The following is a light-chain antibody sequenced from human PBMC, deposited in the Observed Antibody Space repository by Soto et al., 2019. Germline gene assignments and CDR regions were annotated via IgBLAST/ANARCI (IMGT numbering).Light chain of an antibody. J-gene: IGKJ1*01. CDR3: QQYQTYSRT. CDR1: QSINTW. V-gene: IGKV1-5*01. Sequence: DIQMTQSPSTVSASVGDRITITCRASQSINTWLAWYRQRPGEAPQLLIYDGSTLAMGVPSRFSGSGSGTDFALPNSKLRPDGCATFLCQQYQTYSRTFGQRTKGAVK. CDR2: DGS.